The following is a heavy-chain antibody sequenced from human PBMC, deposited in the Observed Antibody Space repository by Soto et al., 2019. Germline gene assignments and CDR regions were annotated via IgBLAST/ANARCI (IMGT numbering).Heavy chain of an antibody. CDR1: GGTFSSYA. CDR2: IIPIFGTA. CDR3: ARGIAVAGTPDSAFDI. Sequence: GASVKVSCKASGGTFSSYAISWVRQAPGQGLEWMGGIIPIFGTANYAQKFQGRVTITADESTSTAYMELSSLRSEDTAVYYCARGIAVAGTPDSAFDIWGQGTMVTVSS. V-gene: IGHV1-69*13. J-gene: IGHJ3*02. D-gene: IGHD6-19*01.